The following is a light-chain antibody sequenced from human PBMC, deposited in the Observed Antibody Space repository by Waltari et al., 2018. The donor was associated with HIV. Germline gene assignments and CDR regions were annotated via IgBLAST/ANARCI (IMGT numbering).Light chain of an antibody. J-gene: IGKJ1*01. CDR2: AAS. Sequence: ATRMTPSPSSFSASTGDRVNITCRASQGIASYLAWYQQKPGKAPKLLIYAASTLQSGVPSRFSGSASGTDFTLTISCLQSEDFATYYCQQYYNYPRTFGQGTKVEIK. CDR1: QGIASY. V-gene: IGKV1-8*01. CDR3: QQYYNYPRT.